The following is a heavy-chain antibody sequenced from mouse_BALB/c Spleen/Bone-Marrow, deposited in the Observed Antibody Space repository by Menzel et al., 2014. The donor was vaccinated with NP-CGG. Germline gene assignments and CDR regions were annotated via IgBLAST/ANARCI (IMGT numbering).Heavy chain of an antibody. D-gene: IGHD2-1*01. J-gene: IGHJ4*01. V-gene: IGHV1-7*01. Sequence: VQLQQSGAELAKPGASAKMSSKASGYTFTSYWMYWIKQRPEQGLEWIGYINPSTGYTEYNQKFKDKATLTADKSSNAAYMQLSSLTSEDSAVYYCARKGYGNCHYYAMDYWGQGTSVTVSS. CDR2: INPSTGYT. CDR3: ARKGYGNCHYYAMDY. CDR1: GYTFTSYW.